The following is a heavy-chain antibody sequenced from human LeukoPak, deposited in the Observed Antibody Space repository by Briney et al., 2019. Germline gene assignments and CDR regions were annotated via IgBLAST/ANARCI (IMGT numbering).Heavy chain of an antibody. CDR2: ISGSGGST. J-gene: IGHJ4*02. Sequence: GGSLRLSCAASGFTFSSYAMSWVRQAPGKGLEWVSAISGSGGSTYYADSVKGRFTISRDNSRNTLYLQMNSLRAEDTAVYYCAKDWSITIFGVAFDYWGQGTLVTVSS. CDR3: AKDWSITIFGVAFDY. D-gene: IGHD3-3*01. V-gene: IGHV3-23*01. CDR1: GFTFSSYA.